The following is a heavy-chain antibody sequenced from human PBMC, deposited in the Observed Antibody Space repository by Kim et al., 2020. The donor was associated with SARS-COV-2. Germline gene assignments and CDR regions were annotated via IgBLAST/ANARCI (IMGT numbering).Heavy chain of an antibody. CDR1: RFTFSSSA. D-gene: IGHD2-2*01. CDR2: IFGSGHGT. V-gene: IGHV3-23*01. J-gene: IGHJ2*01. CDR3: AKNVHVTSVTFLWYFDL. Sequence: GGSLRLSCVAFRFTFSSSAMTWVRQAPGKGLEWVSTIFGSGHGTYFPDSVRGRFIVSRDNCKNTLYLQMNNLRADDMAIYYCAKNVHVTSVTFLWYFDLWRRGTSLAVSS.